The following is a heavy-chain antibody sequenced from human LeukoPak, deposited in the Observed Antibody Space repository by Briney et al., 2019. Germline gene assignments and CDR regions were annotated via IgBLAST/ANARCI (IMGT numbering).Heavy chain of an antibody. CDR1: GFTISSYA. V-gene: IGHV3-23*01. D-gene: IGHD5-18*01. CDR3: AKITAMVLDAFDI. J-gene: IGHJ3*02. CDR2: ISGSGGST. Sequence: GGSLRLSCAASGFTISSYAMSWVRQAPGKGLEWVSAISGSGGSTYYADSVKGRFTISRDNSKNTLYLQMNSLRAEDTAVYYCAKITAMVLDAFDIWGQGTMVTVSS.